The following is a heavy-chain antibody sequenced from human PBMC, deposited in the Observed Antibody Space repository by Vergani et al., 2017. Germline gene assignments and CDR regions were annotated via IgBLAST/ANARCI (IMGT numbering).Heavy chain of an antibody. V-gene: IGHV1-69*08. CDR3: ARDRGTRTYGLDV. Sequence: QVQLVQSGAEVKKPGSSVKVSCKASGGTFSSYTVTWVRQAPGQGLEWMGRIIPILGIPNYAQKLQGRVTITADKSTITAYMELSSLRSEDTAVYYCARDRGTRTYGLDVWGQGTTVTVSS. D-gene: IGHD3-16*01. CDR2: IIPILGIP. CDR1: GGTFSSYT. J-gene: IGHJ6*02.